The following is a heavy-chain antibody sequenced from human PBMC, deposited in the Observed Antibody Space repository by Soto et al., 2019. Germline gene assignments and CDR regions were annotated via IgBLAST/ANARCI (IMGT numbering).Heavy chain of an antibody. CDR3: ARSRVRIQLWQPGGMDV. CDR2: ISSSSSYI. V-gene: IGHV3-21*01. J-gene: IGHJ6*02. CDR1: GFTFSSYS. Sequence: PGGSLRLSCAASGFTFSSYSMNWVRLAPGKGLEWVSSISSSSSYIYYADSVKGRFTISRDNAKNSLYLQMNSLRAEDTAVYYCARSRVRIQLWQPGGMDVWGQGTTVTVSS. D-gene: IGHD5-18*01.